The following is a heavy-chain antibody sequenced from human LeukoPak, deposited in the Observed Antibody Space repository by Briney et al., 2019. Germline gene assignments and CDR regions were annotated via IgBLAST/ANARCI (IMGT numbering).Heavy chain of an antibody. CDR1: GYTFTSYD. V-gene: IGHV1-8*01. Sequence: ASVKVSCKASGYTFTSYDINWVRQATGQGLEWMGWMNPNSGNTGYAQKFQGRVTMTRNTSISTAYMELSSLRSEDTAVYYCASHGDSSGETDAFDIWGQGTMVTVSS. CDR3: ASHGDSSGETDAFDI. D-gene: IGHD3-22*01. CDR2: MNPNSGNT. J-gene: IGHJ3*02.